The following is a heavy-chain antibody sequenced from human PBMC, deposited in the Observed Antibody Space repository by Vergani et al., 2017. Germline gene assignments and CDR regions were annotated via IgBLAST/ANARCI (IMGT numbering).Heavy chain of an antibody. CDR2: IIPIFGTA. D-gene: IGHD5-18*01. CDR3: ARVPRSYSYGSYVDY. CDR1: GCTFSSYA. V-gene: IGHV1-69*13. Sequence: QVQLVQSGAEVKKPGSSVKVSCKASGCTFSSYAISWVRQAPGQGLEWMGRIIPIFGTANYAQKFQGRVTITADESTSTAYMELSSLRSEDTAVYYCARVPRSYSYGSYVDYWGQGTLITVSA. J-gene: IGHJ4*02.